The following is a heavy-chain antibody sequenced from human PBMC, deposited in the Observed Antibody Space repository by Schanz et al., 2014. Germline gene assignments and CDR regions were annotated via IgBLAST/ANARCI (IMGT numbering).Heavy chain of an antibody. V-gene: IGHV1-18*01. Sequence: QVQLVQSGAEVKKPGASVKVSCKASGYTFTSYGISWVRQAPGQGLEWMGWTSPYNGNTNYAQKLQGRVTMTADTSTSTAYMDLRSLRYEDTALYYCARGTMPGTFDIWGQGTMVTVSS. CDR3: ARGTMPGTFDI. CDR1: GYTFTSYG. D-gene: IGHD2-2*01. J-gene: IGHJ3*02. CDR2: TSPYNGNT.